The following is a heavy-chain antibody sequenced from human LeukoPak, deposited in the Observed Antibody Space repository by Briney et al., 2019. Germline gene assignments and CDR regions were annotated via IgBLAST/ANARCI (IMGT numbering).Heavy chain of an antibody. D-gene: IGHD3-10*01. CDR2: INPTSGGT. J-gene: IGHJ4*02. V-gene: IGHV1-2*02. CDR3: ARDYSGSESYSTYY. CDR1: GYTFTGYQ. Sequence: ASVKVSCKASGYTFTGYQMHWVRHTPGQGLEWMGWINPTSGGTKYAQKFQGRDTMTGDTYISTASMELSSLRSDATAVSYCARDYSGSESYSTYYWGEGKLVSVSS.